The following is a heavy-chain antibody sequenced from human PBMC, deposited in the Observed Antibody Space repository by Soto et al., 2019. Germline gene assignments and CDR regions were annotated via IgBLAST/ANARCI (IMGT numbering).Heavy chain of an antibody. D-gene: IGHD4-17*01. CDR3: ATDRRSGDYGLFQH. CDR2: FDPEDGET. J-gene: IGHJ1*01. V-gene: IGHV1-24*01. Sequence: VASVKVSCKVSGYTLTELSMHWVRQAPGKGLEWMGGFDPEDGETIYAQKFQGRVTMTEDTSTDTAYMELSSLRSEDTAVYYCATDRRSGDYGLFQHWGQGTLVTVSS. CDR1: GYTLTELS.